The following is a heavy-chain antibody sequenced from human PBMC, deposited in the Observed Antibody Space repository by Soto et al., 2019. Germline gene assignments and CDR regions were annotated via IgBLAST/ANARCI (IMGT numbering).Heavy chain of an antibody. V-gene: IGHV3-23*01. CDR3: VARGSGCSPW. CDR1: GFTFSSFA. D-gene: IGHD3-16*01. J-gene: IGHJ4*02. CDR2: LGTSASIT. Sequence: EVQLLESGVNLVQPGGSLRLSCAASGFTFSSFAMSWVRQSPGKGLEWVSVLGTSASITSYADSVRGRFTISRDNCRTTIDLPMTSLGAQDTAVYYCVARGSGCSPWGGQQSLVTVST.